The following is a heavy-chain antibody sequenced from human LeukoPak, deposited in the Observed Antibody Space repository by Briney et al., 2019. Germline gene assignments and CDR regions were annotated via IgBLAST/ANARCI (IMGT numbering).Heavy chain of an antibody. V-gene: IGHV1-69*13. Sequence: SVKVSCKASGGTFSSYAISWVRQAPGQGLDWMGGIIPIFGTANYAQKFQGRVTITADESKSTAYMELSSLRSEDTAVYYCARVGFLEWLFFDYWGQGTLVTVSS. CDR1: GGTFSSYA. J-gene: IGHJ4*02. CDR2: IIPIFGTA. D-gene: IGHD3-3*02. CDR3: ARVGFLEWLFFDY.